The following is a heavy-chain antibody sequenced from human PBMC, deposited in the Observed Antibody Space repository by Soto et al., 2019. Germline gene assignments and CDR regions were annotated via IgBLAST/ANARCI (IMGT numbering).Heavy chain of an antibody. J-gene: IGHJ4*02. CDR2: MLHSGTT. D-gene: IGHD4-17*01. V-gene: IGHV4-4*01. CDR3: ARTNGDLISFDY. Sequence: PPETLSLTCAVSGGSISSSNWWSWVRQPPGKGLEWIGEMLHSGTTSYNPSLKSRVTISVDKSKNQFSLNVRSVTAADTAVYFCARTNGDLISFDYWGQGTPVTVSS. CDR1: GGSISSSNW.